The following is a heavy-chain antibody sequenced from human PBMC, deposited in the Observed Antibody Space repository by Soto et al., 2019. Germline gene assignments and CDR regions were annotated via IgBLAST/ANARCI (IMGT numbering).Heavy chain of an antibody. CDR3: AREIYNENYDFWSGYLYYFDY. Sequence: GASVKVSCKASGYTFTSYYMHWVRQAPGRGLEWMGIINPSGGSTSYAQKFQGRVTMTRDTSTSTVYMELSSLRSEDTAVYYCAREIYNENYDFWSGYLYYFDYWRQATLVTVSS. CDR1: GYTFTSYY. V-gene: IGHV1-46*01. J-gene: IGHJ4*02. CDR2: INPSGGST. D-gene: IGHD3-3*01.